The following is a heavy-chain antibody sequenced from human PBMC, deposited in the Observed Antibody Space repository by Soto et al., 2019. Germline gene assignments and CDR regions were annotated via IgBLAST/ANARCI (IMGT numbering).Heavy chain of an antibody. CDR2: ST. J-gene: IGHJ4*02. V-gene: IGHV2-5*01. CDR3: TLRQDTSRGPIY. D-gene: IGHD6-13*01. CDR1: GFSLTTRGMT. Sequence: SGPTLVNPTQTLTLTCTVSGFSLTTRGMTLGWIRQPPGKAPEWLALSTQYSPSLQSRLTFTEDTSKNQVVLTMTNMDPVDTATYYCTLRQDTSRGPIYSGQGIMVTVSS.